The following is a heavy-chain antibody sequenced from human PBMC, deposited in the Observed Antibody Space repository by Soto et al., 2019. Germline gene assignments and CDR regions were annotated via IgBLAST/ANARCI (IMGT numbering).Heavy chain of an antibody. V-gene: IGHV3-48*02. J-gene: IGHJ3*02. Sequence: EVQLVQSGGGLVQPGGSLRLSCAASGFTFSSYSMNGVPQAPGKGLEWVSYISSSSSTIYYADSVKGRFTISRDNAENSLYLQMNSLRDEDTAVYYCARWQWLVVAFDIWGQGTMVTVSS. CDR1: GFTFSSYS. CDR3: ARWQWLVVAFDI. D-gene: IGHD6-19*01. CDR2: ISSSSSTI.